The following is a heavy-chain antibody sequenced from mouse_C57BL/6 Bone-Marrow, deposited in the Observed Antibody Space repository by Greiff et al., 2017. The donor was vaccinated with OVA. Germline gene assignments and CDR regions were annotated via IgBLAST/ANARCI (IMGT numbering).Heavy chain of an antibody. J-gene: IGHJ4*01. D-gene: IGHD1-1*01. CDR2: IDPSDSYT. CDR3: ARDITTVRGDYYAMDY. CDR1: GYTFTSYW. Sequence: QVQLQQPGAELVKPGASVKLSCKASGYTFTSYWMQWVKQRPGQGLEWIGEIDPSDSYTNYNQKFKGKATLTVDTSSSTAYMQLSSLTSEDSAVYYCARDITTVRGDYYAMDYWGQGTSVTVSS. V-gene: IGHV1-50*01.